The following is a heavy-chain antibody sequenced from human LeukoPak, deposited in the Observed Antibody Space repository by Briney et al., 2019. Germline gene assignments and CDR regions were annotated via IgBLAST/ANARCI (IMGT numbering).Heavy chain of an antibody. CDR1: GFTFSDFW. J-gene: IGHJ4*02. Sequence: GGSLRLSCAVSGFTFSDFWMSWVRQAPGKGREWVANIKQDGSEKHYVDSVKGRFTISRDNAKNSLYLQMNSLRAEDTAVYYCGRDLYGDYSPFDYWGQGTLVTVSS. CDR3: GRDLYGDYSPFDY. V-gene: IGHV3-7*04. CDR2: IKQDGSEK. D-gene: IGHD4-17*01.